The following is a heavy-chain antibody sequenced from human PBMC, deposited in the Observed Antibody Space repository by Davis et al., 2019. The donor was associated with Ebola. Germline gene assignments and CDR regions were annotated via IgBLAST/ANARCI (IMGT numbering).Heavy chain of an antibody. CDR1: GFTFSSYS. D-gene: IGHD4-17*01. Sequence: GGSLRLSCAASGFTFSSYSMNWVRQAPGKGLEWVSSISSSSSYIYYADSVKGRFTISRDNAKNSLYLQMNSLRDEDTAVYYCARHHGVTENWFDPWGQGTLVTVSS. J-gene: IGHJ5*02. CDR3: ARHHGVTENWFDP. V-gene: IGHV3-21*01. CDR2: ISSSSSYI.